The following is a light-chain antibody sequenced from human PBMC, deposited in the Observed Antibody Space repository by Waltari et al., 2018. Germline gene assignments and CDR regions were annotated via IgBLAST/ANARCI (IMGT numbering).Light chain of an antibody. Sequence: SALTQPPSAPGSPGQSVTIPCTGTSSDVGGYLSVSWSQQHPGKAPQPMIYEVSKRPSGVPDRFSGSKSGNTASLTVSGLQAEDEADYYCTSYAGSDNMVLFGGGTKLAVL. V-gene: IGLV2-8*01. CDR2: EVS. J-gene: IGLJ2*01. CDR3: TSYAGSDNMVL. CDR1: SSDVGGYLS.